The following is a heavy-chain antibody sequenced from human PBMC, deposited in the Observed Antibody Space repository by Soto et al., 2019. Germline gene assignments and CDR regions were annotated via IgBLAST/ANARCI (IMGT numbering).Heavy chain of an antibody. V-gene: IGHV1-3*01. CDR3: ARSQSCSSTSCYTPQPFDY. J-gene: IGHJ4*02. CDR1: VYTFTKYA. CDR2: IDAGNGKT. Sequence: GASVKVSCKSSVYTFTKYAMQWVRQAPGQRLEWMGWIDAGNGKTKYSQKFQGRVTITADKSTTTAYMELSSLKSEDTAVYYCARSQSCSSTSCYTPQPFDYWGQGTLVTVSS. D-gene: IGHD2-2*02.